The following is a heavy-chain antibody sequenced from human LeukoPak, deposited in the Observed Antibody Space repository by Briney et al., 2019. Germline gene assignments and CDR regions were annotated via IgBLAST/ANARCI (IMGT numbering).Heavy chain of an antibody. J-gene: IGHJ6*03. Sequence: ASVKVSCKASGYIFTSYNIYWVRQAPGQGLEWMGIINPSGGSTNYAQKFQGRVTMTRNTSISTAYMELSSLRSEDTAVYYCARAGYSSSYTVWGYYYYYMDVWGKGTTVTISS. D-gene: IGHD6-13*01. V-gene: IGHV1-46*01. CDR3: ARAGYSSSYTVWGYYYYYMDV. CDR1: GYIFTSYN. CDR2: INPSGGST.